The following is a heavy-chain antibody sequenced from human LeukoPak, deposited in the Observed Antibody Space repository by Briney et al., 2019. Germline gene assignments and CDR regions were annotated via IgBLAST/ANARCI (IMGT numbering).Heavy chain of an antibody. J-gene: IGHJ5*02. CDR3: ARERSSSWYGWFDP. CDR2: INPNSGGT. CDR1: GYTFTGYY. V-gene: IGHV1-2*02. Sequence: ASVKVSCKASGYTFTGYYMHWVRQAPGQGLEWMGWINPNSGGTNYAQKFQGRVTMPRDTSISTAYMEVSRLRSDDTAVYYCARERSSSWYGWFDPWGQGTLVTVSS. D-gene: IGHD6-13*01.